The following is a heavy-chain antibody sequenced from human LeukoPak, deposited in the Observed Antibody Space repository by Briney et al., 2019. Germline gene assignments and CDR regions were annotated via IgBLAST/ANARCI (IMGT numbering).Heavy chain of an antibody. CDR2: IYYSGST. D-gene: IGHD6-13*01. J-gene: IGHJ4*02. V-gene: IGHV4-31*03. Sequence: PSETLSLTCTVSGGSISSGGYYWSWIRQHPGKGLEWIGYIYYSGSTYYNPSLKSRFTISVDTSKNQFSLKLSSVTAADTAVYYCARCGIAAAGDYFDYWGQGTLVTVSS. CDR1: GGSISSGGYY. CDR3: ARCGIAAAGDYFDY.